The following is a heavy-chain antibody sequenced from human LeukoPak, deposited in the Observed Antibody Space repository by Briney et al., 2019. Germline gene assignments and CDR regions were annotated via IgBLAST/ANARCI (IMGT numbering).Heavy chain of an antibody. CDR1: GYSFHIYW. V-gene: IGHV5-51*01. D-gene: IGHD2-21*01. CDR2: IYPGDSDT. CDR3: ATSIPMLNWFDP. Sequence: GESLKISCKGSGYSFHIYWIACVRQMPGKGLEWMGIIYPGDSDTRYSPSFQGQITISADKSISTAYLQWSSLKASDTAMYYCATSIPMLNWFDPWGPGTLVTVSS. J-gene: IGHJ5*02.